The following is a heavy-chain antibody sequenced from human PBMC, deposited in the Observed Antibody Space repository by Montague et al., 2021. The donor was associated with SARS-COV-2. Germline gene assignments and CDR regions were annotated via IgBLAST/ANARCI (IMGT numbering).Heavy chain of an antibody. Sequence: SETLSLTCAVYGGSFSGYYWSWIRQPPGKGLEWIGEVYHSGSTNYNPSLKSRVTISVDTSKNQFSLKLSSVTAADTAVYYCARARQDVVVPALGIGAYYYYYYMDVWGKGTTVTVSS. CDR1: GGSFSGYY. CDR3: ARARQDVVVPALGIGAYYYYYYMDV. V-gene: IGHV4-34*01. D-gene: IGHD2-2*01. CDR2: VYHSGST. J-gene: IGHJ6*03.